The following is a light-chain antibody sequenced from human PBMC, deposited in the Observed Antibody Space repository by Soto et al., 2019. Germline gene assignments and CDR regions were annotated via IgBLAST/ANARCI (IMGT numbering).Light chain of an antibody. CDR1: SGHSNYA. CDR2: LNSDGSH. V-gene: IGLV4-69*01. Sequence: QLVLTQSPSASASLGASVKLTCTLSSGHSNYAIEWHQQQPEKGPRFLMKLNSDGSHSKGDGIPDRFSGSSSGAERYLTISTLQSEDEADYYCQTWVTGIHIFGGGTKLTVL. J-gene: IGLJ2*01. CDR3: QTWVTGIHI.